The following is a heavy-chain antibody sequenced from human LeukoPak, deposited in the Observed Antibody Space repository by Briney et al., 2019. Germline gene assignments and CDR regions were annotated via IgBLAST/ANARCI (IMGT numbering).Heavy chain of an antibody. CDR3: AKDRAAFDY. Sequence: PGGSLRLSCAASGFTFSSYGMHWVRQAPGKGLEWVAFIRYDGSNKCYADSVKGRFTISRDNSKNTLYLQVNSLRAEDTAVYYCAKDRAAFDYWGQGTLVTVSS. CDR2: IRYDGSNK. D-gene: IGHD2-15*01. CDR1: GFTFSSYG. V-gene: IGHV3-30*02. J-gene: IGHJ4*02.